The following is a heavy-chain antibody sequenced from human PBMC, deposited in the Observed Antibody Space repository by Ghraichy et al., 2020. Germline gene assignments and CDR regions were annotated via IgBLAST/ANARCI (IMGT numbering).Heavy chain of an antibody. CDR2: ISGSGGST. D-gene: IGHD3-10*01. V-gene: IGHV3-23*01. CDR1: GFTFSSYA. Sequence: GESLNISCAASGFTFSSYAMSWVRQAPGKGLEWVSAISGSGGSTYYADSVKGRFTISRDNSKNTLYLQMNSLRAEDTAVYYCAKRSGGEFDYWGQGTLVTVSS. J-gene: IGHJ4*02. CDR3: AKRSGGEFDY.